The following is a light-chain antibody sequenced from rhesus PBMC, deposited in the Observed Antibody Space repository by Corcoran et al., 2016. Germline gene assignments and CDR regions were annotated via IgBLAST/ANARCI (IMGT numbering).Light chain of an antibody. CDR3: LQYNSNPPT. CDR1: QGISTY. J-gene: IGKJ1*01. CDR2: AAS. Sequence: DIQMTQSPSSLSASAGDRVTITCRASQGISTYLNWYQQKPGKAPKRMIYAASSLESGVPSRFSGSGPGTEFTLTISSLQHEDFATYYCLQYNSNPPTFGQGTKVEIK. V-gene: IGKV1-43*01.